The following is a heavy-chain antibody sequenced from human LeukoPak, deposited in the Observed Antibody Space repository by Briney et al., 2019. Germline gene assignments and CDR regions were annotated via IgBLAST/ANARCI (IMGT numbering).Heavy chain of an antibody. CDR1: GGSISSSSYY. D-gene: IGHD2-2*01. V-gene: IGHV4-39*01. Sequence: SETLSLTCTVSGGSISSSSYYWGWIRQPPGKGLEWIGSIYYSGSTYYNPSLKSRVTISVDTSKNQFSLKLSSVTAADTAVYYCSGCSSTSCYDYWGQGTLVTVSS. J-gene: IGHJ4*02. CDR3: SGCSSTSCYDY. CDR2: IYYSGST.